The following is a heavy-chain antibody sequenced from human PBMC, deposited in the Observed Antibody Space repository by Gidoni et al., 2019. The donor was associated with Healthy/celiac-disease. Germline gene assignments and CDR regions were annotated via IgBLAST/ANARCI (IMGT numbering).Heavy chain of an antibody. CDR3: ARERHGYCSGGSCYAAPGFDY. CDR2: IYSGGST. CDR1: GFTVSSNY. J-gene: IGHJ4*02. V-gene: IGHV3-53*01. D-gene: IGHD2-15*01. Sequence: VQLVESGGGLIQPGGSLRLSCAASGFTVSSNYMRWVRQAPGKGLEWVSVIYSGGSTYYADSVKGRFTITRDNSKNTLYLQMNSLRAEDTAVYYCARERHGYCSGGSCYAAPGFDYWGQGTLVTVFS.